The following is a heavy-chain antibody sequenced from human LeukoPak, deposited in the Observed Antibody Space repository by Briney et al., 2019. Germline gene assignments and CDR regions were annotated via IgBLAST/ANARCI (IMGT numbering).Heavy chain of an antibody. V-gene: IGHV3-21*01. CDR2: ISSSSSYI. CDR1: GFTFNSYS. J-gene: IGHJ6*04. Sequence: GGSLRLSYAASGFTFNSYSMNWVRHAPGKGLEWVSSISSSSSYIYYADSVKGRFTISRDNAKNSLYLQMNSLRAEDTAVYYCARDLNTDYDYVWGSYRQNYYYGMDIWGKGITVTVSS. CDR3: ARDLNTDYDYVWGSYRQNYYYGMDI. D-gene: IGHD3-16*02.